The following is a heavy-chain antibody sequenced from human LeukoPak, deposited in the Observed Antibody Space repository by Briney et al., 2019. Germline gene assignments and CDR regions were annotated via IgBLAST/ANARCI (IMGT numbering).Heavy chain of an antibody. Sequence: SVKVSCKASGGTFSSYAISWVRQAPGQGLEWMGGIIPIFGTANYAQKFQGRVTITTDESTSTAYMELSSLRSEDTAVYYSARDAPYSSSSGPSFDYWGQGTLVTVSS. CDR3: ARDAPYSSSSGPSFDY. CDR2: IIPIFGTA. D-gene: IGHD6-6*01. CDR1: GGTFSSYA. J-gene: IGHJ4*02. V-gene: IGHV1-69*05.